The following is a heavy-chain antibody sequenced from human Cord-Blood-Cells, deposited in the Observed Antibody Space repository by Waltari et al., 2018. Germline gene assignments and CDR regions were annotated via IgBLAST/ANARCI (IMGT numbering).Heavy chain of an antibody. D-gene: IGHD6-6*01. CDR3: ARHFLLGEYSSSSEYFQH. CDR1: GGSISSSSYY. J-gene: IGHJ1*01. Sequence: QLQLQESGPGLVKPSETLSLTCTVSGGSISSSSYYWGWIRQPPGKGLEWIGGIYYRGSTYYTPSLKSRVTISVDTSKNQFSLKLSSVTAADTAVYYCARHFLLGEYSSSSEYFQHWGQGTLVTVSS. CDR2: IYYRGST. V-gene: IGHV4-39*01.